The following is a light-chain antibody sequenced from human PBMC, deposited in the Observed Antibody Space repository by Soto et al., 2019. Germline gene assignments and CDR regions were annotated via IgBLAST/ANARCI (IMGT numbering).Light chain of an antibody. V-gene: IGKV1-5*01. CDR3: QHYNSYPYT. J-gene: IGKJ2*01. CDR1: QTISSW. CDR2: DAS. Sequence: DIQMTQSPSTLSASAGDRVTITCRASQTISSWLAWYQQKPGKAPKLLIYDASTLASGAPSRFSGSGSGTEFTLTISSLQPDDFAPYYCQHYNSYPYTFGQGTELEIK.